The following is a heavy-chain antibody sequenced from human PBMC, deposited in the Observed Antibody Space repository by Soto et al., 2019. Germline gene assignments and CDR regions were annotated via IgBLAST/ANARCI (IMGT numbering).Heavy chain of an antibody. J-gene: IGHJ6*02. D-gene: IGHD2-2*01. CDR1: GFTFSSYG. V-gene: IGHV3-30*18. Sequence: QVQLVESGGGVVQPGRSLRLSCAASGFTFSSYGMHWVRQAPGKGLEWVAVISYDGSNKYYADSVKGRFTISRDNSKNTLYLQMNSLRAEDTAVYYCAKDRRYCSSTSCYYDSWYYYYYGMDVWGQGTTVTVSS. CDR3: AKDRRYCSSTSCYYDSWYYYYYGMDV. CDR2: ISYDGSNK.